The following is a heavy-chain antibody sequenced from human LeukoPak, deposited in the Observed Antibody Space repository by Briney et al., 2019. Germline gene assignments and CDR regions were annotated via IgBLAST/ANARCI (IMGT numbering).Heavy chain of an antibody. Sequence: SETLSLTCTVSGGSISSYYWSWIRQPPGKGLEWIAHTSYSGSTNYNASSGSTNYNPSLKSRVTISVDTSKNQFSLKLSSVTAADTAVYYCARNRVATIYGNFDHWGQGTLVTVSS. J-gene: IGHJ4*02. V-gene: IGHV4-59*01. CDR1: GGSISSYY. D-gene: IGHD5-12*01. CDR2: TSYSGSTNYNASSGST. CDR3: ARNRVATIYGNFDH.